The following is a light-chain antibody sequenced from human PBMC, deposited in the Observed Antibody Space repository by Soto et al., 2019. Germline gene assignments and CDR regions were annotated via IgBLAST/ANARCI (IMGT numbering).Light chain of an antibody. J-gene: IGKJ4*02. Sequence: GMTQDPATLPMSPEERATLSCRASQSVSSNLAWCQQKPGQAPRLLIYDASTRATGIPARFRGSGSGTEFTLTISSLQSEDSAVYYCHQYNNWLALTFGGGTKVDIK. CDR3: HQYNNWLALT. V-gene: IGKV3-15*01. CDR2: DAS. CDR1: QSVSSN.